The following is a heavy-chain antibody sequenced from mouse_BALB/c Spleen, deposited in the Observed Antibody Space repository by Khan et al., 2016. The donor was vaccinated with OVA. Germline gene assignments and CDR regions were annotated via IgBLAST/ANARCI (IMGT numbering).Heavy chain of an antibody. D-gene: IGHD1-2*01. CDR1: GFSITSGYG. J-gene: IGHJ2*01. CDR3: ARTARIKY. V-gene: IGHV3-2*02. Sequence: EVQLQESGPGLVKPSQSLSLTCTVTGFSITSGYGWNWIRQFPGNKLEWMGYISYSGSTNYTSSLKSRFSITRDTSKNQFFLQLNSATTYDTATYYYARTARIKYWGQGTTLTVAS. CDR2: ISYSGST.